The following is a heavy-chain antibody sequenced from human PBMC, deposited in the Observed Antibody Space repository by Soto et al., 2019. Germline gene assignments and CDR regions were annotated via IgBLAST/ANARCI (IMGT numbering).Heavy chain of an antibody. J-gene: IGHJ5*02. CDR2: IKSKNDGGTT. CDR3: TTDVWAQWLVHPPP. CDR1: GFTFHNAW. D-gene: IGHD6-19*01. V-gene: IGHV3-15*01. Sequence: PGGSLRLSCVVSGFTFHNAWMTWVRQTPGKGLEWVGRIKSKNDGGTTDYAAPVRDRFSISRDDSRKTLYLQMNSLKIEDTAVYYCTTDVWAQWLVHPPPWGQGTLVTVSS.